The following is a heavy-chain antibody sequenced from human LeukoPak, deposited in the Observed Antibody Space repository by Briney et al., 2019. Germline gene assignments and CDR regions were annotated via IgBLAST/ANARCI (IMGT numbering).Heavy chain of an antibody. V-gene: IGHV1-18*01. J-gene: IGHJ4*02. CDR3: ARSRSLRIQLFDY. CDR1: GYTFTSYG. Sequence: ASVKVSCKASGYTFTSYGLSWVRQAPGQGLEWMGRISAYNGNTNYTQKFQGRVTMTTDTSTSTAYMELRSLRSDDTAVYYCARSRSLRIQLFDYWGQGTLVTVSS. D-gene: IGHD5-18*01. CDR2: ISAYNGNT.